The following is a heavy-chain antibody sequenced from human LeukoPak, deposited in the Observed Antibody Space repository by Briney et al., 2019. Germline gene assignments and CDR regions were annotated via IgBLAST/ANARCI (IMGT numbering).Heavy chain of an antibody. J-gene: IGHJ4*02. Sequence: PGGSLRLSCAASGFTFSSYSMNWVRQAPGKGLEWVSSISSSSSYIYYADSVKGRFTISRDNAKNSLYLQMNSLRAEDTAVYYCAREPTYSSSWYTNCDYWGQGTLVTFSS. CDR2: ISSSSSYI. CDR3: AREPTYSSSWYTNCDY. V-gene: IGHV3-21*01. CDR1: GFTFSSYS. D-gene: IGHD6-13*01.